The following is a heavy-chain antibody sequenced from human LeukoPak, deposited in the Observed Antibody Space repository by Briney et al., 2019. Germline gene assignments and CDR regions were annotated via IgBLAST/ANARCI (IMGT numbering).Heavy chain of an antibody. D-gene: IGHD3-10*01. Sequence: SETLSLTCTVSGGFISSYYWSWIRQPPGKGLEWIGYIYYSGSTNYNPSLKSRVTISVDTSKNQFSLKLSSVTAADTAVYYCAGWGGSGSYYNFDYWGQGTLVTVSS. CDR3: AGWGGSGSYYNFDY. CDR2: IYYSGST. CDR1: GGFISSYY. V-gene: IGHV4-59*01. J-gene: IGHJ4*02.